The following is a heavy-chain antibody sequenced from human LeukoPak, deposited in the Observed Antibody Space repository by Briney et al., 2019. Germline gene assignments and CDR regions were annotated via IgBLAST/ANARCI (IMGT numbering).Heavy chain of an antibody. V-gene: IGHV3-23*01. Sequence: GGSLRLSCAASGFTFSSYAMSWVRQAPGKGLEWVSAISGSGGSTYYADSVKGRFTISRDNSKNTLYLQVNSLRAEDTAVYYCAKAHHGDYFFYFDYWGQGTLVTVSS. CDR1: GFTFSSYA. CDR2: ISGSGGST. J-gene: IGHJ4*02. CDR3: AKAHHGDYFFYFDY. D-gene: IGHD4-17*01.